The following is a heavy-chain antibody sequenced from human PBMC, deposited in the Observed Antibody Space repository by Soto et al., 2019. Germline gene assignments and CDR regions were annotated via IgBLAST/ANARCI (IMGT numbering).Heavy chain of an antibody. V-gene: IGHV3-15*01. Sequence: GGSLRLSCAASGFTFSNAWMSWVRQAPGKGLEWVGRIKSKTDGGTTDYAAPVKGRFTISRDDSKNTLYLQMNSLKTEDTAVYYCTTVMKGYSYGYYFDYWGQGSLVTVSS. CDR3: TTVMKGYSYGYYFDY. CDR2: IKSKTDGGTT. D-gene: IGHD5-18*01. J-gene: IGHJ4*02. CDR1: GFTFSNAW.